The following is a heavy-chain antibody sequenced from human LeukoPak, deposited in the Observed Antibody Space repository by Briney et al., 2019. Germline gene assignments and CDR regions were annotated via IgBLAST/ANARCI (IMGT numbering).Heavy chain of an antibody. D-gene: IGHD3-10*01. CDR1: GFTFDDYA. J-gene: IGHJ4*02. CDR3: AKGSGNGYGSGPFDY. V-gene: IGHV3-9*01. CDR2: ISWNSGSI. Sequence: GGSLRLSCAASGFTFDDYAMHWVRQAPGKGLEWVSGISWNSGSIGYADSVKGRFTISRDNSKNTVSLQMSSLRAEDTALYYCAKGSGNGYGSGPFDYWGQGTLVTVSP.